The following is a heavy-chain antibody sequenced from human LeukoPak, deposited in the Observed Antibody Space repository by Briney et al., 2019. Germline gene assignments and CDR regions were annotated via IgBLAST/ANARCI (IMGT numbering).Heavy chain of an antibody. J-gene: IGHJ5*02. V-gene: IGHV1-46*01. CDR1: GYTFTSYY. CDR2: INPSGGST. D-gene: IGHD4-17*01. Sequence: ASVKVSCKASGYTFTSYYMHWVRQAPGQGLEWMGIINPSGGSTSYAQKFQGRVTMTRDTSTSTVYMELSSLRSENTAVYYCARDDYGDYGWFDPWGQGTLVTVSS. CDR3: ARDDYGDYGWFDP.